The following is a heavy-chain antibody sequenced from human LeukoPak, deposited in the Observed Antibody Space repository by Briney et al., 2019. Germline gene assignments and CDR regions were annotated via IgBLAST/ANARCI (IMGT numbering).Heavy chain of an antibody. CDR3: ARVRWAGGTWAFDY. CDR1: GFIFSSYW. D-gene: IGHD1-26*01. V-gene: IGHV3-7*01. J-gene: IGHJ4*02. Sequence: GGSLRLSCAASGFIFSSYWMGWVRQAPGKGLEWVAKIKQDGSEKYYVDSVKGRFTISRDNAKNSLDLQMNSLRAEDTAFYYCARVRWAGGTWAFDYWGQGTLVTVSS. CDR2: IKQDGSEK.